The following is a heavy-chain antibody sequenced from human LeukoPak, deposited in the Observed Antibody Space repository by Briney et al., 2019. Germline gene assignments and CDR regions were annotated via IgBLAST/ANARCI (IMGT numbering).Heavy chain of an antibody. Sequence: ASVKVSCKASGYTFTTYAMNWVRQAPGQGLEWMGWINTNTGNPTYAQGFTGRFDFSLDTSVSTAYVQISSLKAEDTAVYYCARAVYDGTAFDYWGQGTLVTVSS. CDR3: ARAVYDGTAFDY. D-gene: IGHD4-23*01. CDR1: GYTFTTYA. V-gene: IGHV7-4-1*02. CDR2: INTNTGNP. J-gene: IGHJ4*02.